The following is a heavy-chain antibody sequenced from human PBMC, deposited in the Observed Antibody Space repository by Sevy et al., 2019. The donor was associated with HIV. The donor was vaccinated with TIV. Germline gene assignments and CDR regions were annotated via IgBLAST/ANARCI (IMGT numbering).Heavy chain of an antibody. CDR1: GFTFNFYA. D-gene: IGHD3-9*01. CDR2: INGSGSST. V-gene: IGHV3-23*01. J-gene: IGHJ5*02. Sequence: GGSLRLSCAASGFTFNFYAMTWVRQAPGKGLEWVSSINGSGSSTYYADSVKGRFTISRDNSKNTLYLQMNSLRAEDTAVYYCAKEHDNSWFDPWGQGTLVTVSS. CDR3: AKEHDNSWFDP.